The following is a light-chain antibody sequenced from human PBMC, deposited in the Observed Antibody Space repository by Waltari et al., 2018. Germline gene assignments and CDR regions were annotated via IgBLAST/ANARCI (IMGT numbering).Light chain of an antibody. CDR3: HSRDTTSTRL. Sequence: SSELTQDPAVSVALGQTVRITCQGDSLRRFYASWYQQRPGQAPILVLYGQNNRPSGIPYRFSGSNAGNTASLTITRAQAEDEGDYFCHSRDTTSTRLFGGGTRVTV. V-gene: IGLV3-19*01. CDR2: GQN. J-gene: IGLJ2*01. CDR1: SLRRFY.